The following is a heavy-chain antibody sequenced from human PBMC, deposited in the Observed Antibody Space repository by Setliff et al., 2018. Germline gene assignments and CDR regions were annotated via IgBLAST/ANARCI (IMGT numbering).Heavy chain of an antibody. CDR1: GGSFSTYY. D-gene: IGHD6-19*01. CDR2: IYYSGNSNYDT. J-gene: IGHJ6*02. Sequence: SETLSLTCAVYGGSFSTYYWNWIRQPPGKGLEWIGYIYYSGNSNYDTNYNPSLKSRVTISVDTSKNQFSLKLSSVTAADTAVYYCARDRQWLVHGYYYYGMDVWGQGTTVTVSS. V-gene: IGHV4-59*12. CDR3: ARDRQWLVHGYYYYGMDV.